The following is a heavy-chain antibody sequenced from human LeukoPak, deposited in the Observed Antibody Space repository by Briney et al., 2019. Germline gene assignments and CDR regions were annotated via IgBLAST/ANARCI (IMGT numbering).Heavy chain of an antibody. CDR2: IIPIFGTA. V-gene: IGHV1-69*06. Sequence: SVKVSCKASGGTFSSYAISWVRQAPGQGLEWMGGIIPIFGTANYAQKFQGRVTITADKSTSTAYMELSSLRSEDTAVYYCARGNSYSSGWYGDYWGQGTLVTVSS. J-gene: IGHJ4*02. CDR3: ARGNSYSSGWYGDY. D-gene: IGHD6-19*01. CDR1: GGTFSSYA.